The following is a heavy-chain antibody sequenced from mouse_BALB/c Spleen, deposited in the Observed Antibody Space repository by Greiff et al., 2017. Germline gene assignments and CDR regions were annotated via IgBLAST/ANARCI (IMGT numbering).Heavy chain of an antibody. J-gene: IGHJ3*01. CDR1: GYSFTGYY. CDR2: ISCYNGAT. D-gene: IGHD2-3*01. V-gene: IGHV1S34*01. CDR3: ASPDGYYSWFAY. Sequence: LVKTGASVKISCKASGYSFTGYYMHWVKQSHGKSLEWIGYISCYNGATSYNQKFKGKATFTVDTSSSTAYMQFNSLTSEDSAVYYCASPDGYYSWFAYWGQGTLVTVSA.